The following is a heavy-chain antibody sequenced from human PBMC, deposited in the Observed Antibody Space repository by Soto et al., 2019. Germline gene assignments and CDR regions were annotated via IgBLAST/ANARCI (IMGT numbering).Heavy chain of an antibody. CDR3: AKDSRYCSSTSCYDY. J-gene: IGHJ4*02. CDR2: LSGSGGST. CDR1: GFTFSSYA. D-gene: IGHD2-2*01. V-gene: IGHV3-23*01. Sequence: GGSLRLSCAASGFTFSSYAMSWVRQAPGKGLEWVSALSGSGGSTYYTDPVKGRFTISRDNSKNTRYLQMNSLRAEDTAVYYCAKDSRYCSSTSCYDYWGQGTLVTVSS.